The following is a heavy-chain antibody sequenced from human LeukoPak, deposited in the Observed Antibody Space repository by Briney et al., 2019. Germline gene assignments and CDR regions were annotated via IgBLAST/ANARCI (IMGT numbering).Heavy chain of an antibody. CDR1: GFTFGDYA. V-gene: IGHV3-30*04. CDR2: ISYDGSNK. Sequence: PGGSLRLSCTASGFTFGDYAMSWFRQAPGKGLEWVAVISYDGSNKYYADSVKGRFTISRDNSKNTLYLQMNSLRDEDTAVYYCARDAHLRSGAGYFDYWGQGTLVTVSS. CDR3: ARDAHLRSGAGYFDY. D-gene: IGHD2-15*01. J-gene: IGHJ4*02.